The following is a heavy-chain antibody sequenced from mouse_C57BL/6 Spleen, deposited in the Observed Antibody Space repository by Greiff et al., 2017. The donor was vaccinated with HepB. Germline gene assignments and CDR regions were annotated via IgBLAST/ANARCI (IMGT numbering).Heavy chain of an antibody. J-gene: IGHJ4*01. D-gene: IGHD1-1*01. CDR2: ISDGGSYT. CDR1: GFTFSSYA. V-gene: IGHV5-4*01. Sequence: EVMLVESGGGLVKPGGSLKLSCAASGFTFSSYAMSWVRQTPEKRLEWVATISDGGSYTYYPDNVKGRCTISRDNAKNNMYQQRSHLKSEDTAMYYCAREDYGSSSYYAMDYWGQGTSVTVSS. CDR3: AREDYGSSSYYAMDY.